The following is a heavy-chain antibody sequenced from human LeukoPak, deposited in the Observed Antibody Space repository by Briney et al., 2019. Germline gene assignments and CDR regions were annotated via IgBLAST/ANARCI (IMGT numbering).Heavy chain of an antibody. D-gene: IGHD6-19*01. V-gene: IGHV3-30*19. CDR1: GFTFSSYG. CDR3: ARVDLAVTGSFDY. CDR2: ISYDGSDK. J-gene: IGHJ4*02. Sequence: GGFLRLSCAASGFTFSSYGMYWVRQAPGKGLEWVAVISYDGSDKYYADSVKGRFTISRDNSKNTLYLQMNSLRAEDTAVYYCARVDLAVTGSFDYWGQGTLVTVSS.